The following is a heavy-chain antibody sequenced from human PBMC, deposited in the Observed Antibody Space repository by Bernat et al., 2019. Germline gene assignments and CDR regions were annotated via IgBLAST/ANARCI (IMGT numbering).Heavy chain of an antibody. D-gene: IGHD2-2*01. V-gene: IGHV1-2*02. CDR3: ARGKYQRLSSWFDP. J-gene: IGHJ5*02. CDR2: INPNSGGT. CDR1: GYTFTAYY. Sequence: QVQLVQSGSEVKKPGASVKVSCKASGYTFTAYYMHWVRQAPGQGLEWMGWINPNSGGTNYAQKCQGSATMTRDTSISTAYMELSRLSSDDTAVYYCARGKYQRLSSWFDPWGQGTLVTVSS.